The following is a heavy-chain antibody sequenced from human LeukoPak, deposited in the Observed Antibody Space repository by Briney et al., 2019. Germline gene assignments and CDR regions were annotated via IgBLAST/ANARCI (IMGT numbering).Heavy chain of an antibody. Sequence: SETLSLTCAVYGGSFSGYYWSWIRQPPGKGLEWIGEINHSGSTNYNPSLKSRVTISVDTSKNQFSLKLSSVTAADTAVYYCASRHCSGGSCYMTPFDYWGQGTLVTVSS. J-gene: IGHJ4*02. CDR2: INHSGST. CDR3: ASRHCSGGSCYMTPFDY. V-gene: IGHV4-34*01. D-gene: IGHD2-15*01. CDR1: GGSFSGYY.